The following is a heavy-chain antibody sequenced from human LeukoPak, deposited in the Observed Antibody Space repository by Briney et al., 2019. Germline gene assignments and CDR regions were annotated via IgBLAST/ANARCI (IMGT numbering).Heavy chain of an antibody. CDR2: IYYSGST. CDR3: ASSWFLWYFDL. V-gene: IGHV4-39*07. Sequence: PSETLSLTCTVSGGSISSSSYYWGWIRQPPGKGLEWIGSIYYSGSTYYNPSLKSRVTISVDTSKNQFSLKLSSVTAADTAVYYCASSWFLWYFDLWGRGTLVTVSS. CDR1: GGSISSSSYY. J-gene: IGHJ2*01. D-gene: IGHD6-13*01.